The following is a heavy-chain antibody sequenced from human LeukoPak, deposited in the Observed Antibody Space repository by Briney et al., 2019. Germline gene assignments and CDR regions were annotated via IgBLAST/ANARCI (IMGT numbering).Heavy chain of an antibody. J-gene: IGHJ4*02. V-gene: IGHV4-34*01. CDR3: ARSERSGIYFDY. Sequence: PSETLSLTCAVYGGSFSAYYWSWIRQPPGKGLEWIVEINHSGSTNYNPSLKSRVTISVDTSRNQSSLKVSSVTAADTAVYYCARSERSGIYFDYWGQGTLVTVSS. D-gene: IGHD6-13*01. CDR2: INHSGST. CDR1: GGSFSAYY.